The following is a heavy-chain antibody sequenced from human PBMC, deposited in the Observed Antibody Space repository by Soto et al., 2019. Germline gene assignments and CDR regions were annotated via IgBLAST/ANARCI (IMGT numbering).Heavy chain of an antibody. V-gene: IGHV4-59*01. CDR3: ARGQGAAHSYYGLDV. CDR1: GGSMSNFY. CDR2: IFYSGGT. Sequence: AETLSLTCTVSGGSMSNFYWTLIRQPPGRGLEWIVNIFYSGGTNYNPSLKSRVTISVDTSKNQFSLNLNSLTAADTAVYYCARGQGAAHSYYGLDVWGQGTTVTV. D-gene: IGHD6-6*01. J-gene: IGHJ6*02.